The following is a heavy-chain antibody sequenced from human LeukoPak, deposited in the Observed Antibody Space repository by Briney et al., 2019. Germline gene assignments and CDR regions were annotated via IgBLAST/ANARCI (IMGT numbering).Heavy chain of an antibody. D-gene: IGHD2-21*01. J-gene: IGHJ4*02. CDR1: GFTFSSYE. CDR3: AKAPVTSCRGAYCYPFDY. V-gene: IGHV3-48*03. CDR2: ISSSGSTI. Sequence: GGSLRLSCAASGFTFSSYEMNWVRQAPGKGLEWVSYISSSGSTIYYADSVKGRFTISRDNAKNTLYLQMNSLRAEDAAVYYCAKAPVTSCRGAYCYPFDYWGQGTLVTVSS.